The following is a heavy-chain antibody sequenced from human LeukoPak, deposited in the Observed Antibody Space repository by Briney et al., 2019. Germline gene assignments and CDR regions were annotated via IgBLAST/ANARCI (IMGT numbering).Heavy chain of an antibody. CDR3: AKEPAEQWLEIDY. CDR2: IRYDGSNK. J-gene: IGHJ4*02. V-gene: IGHV3-30*02. Sequence: PGGSLRLSCAASGFTFSSYGMHWVRQAPGKGLEWVAFIRYDGSNKYYADSVKGRFTVSRDNSKNTLYLQMNSLRAEDTAVYYCAKEPAEQWLEIDYWGQGTLVTVSS. CDR1: GFTFSSYG. D-gene: IGHD6-19*01.